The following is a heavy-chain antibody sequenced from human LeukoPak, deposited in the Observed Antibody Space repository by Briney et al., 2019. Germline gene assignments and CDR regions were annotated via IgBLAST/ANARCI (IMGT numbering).Heavy chain of an antibody. Sequence: TRGSLRLSCAASGFTFSSYWMNWVRQAPGKGLVWVSRIASDGSSTTYADSVKGRFSISRDNAKNTLYLQMNSLRVEDTAVYYCARGRPHGNDYWGQGTLVTVSS. D-gene: IGHD4-23*01. CDR1: GFTFSSYW. J-gene: IGHJ4*02. CDR3: ARGRPHGNDY. CDR2: IASDGSST. V-gene: IGHV3-74*01.